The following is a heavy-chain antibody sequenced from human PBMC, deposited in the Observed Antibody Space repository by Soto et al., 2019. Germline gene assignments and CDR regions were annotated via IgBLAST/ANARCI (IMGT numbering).Heavy chain of an antibody. CDR1: GGSFSGYY. CDR3: ARTYYYDSSGYYHFDY. Sequence: SETLSLTCAVYGGSFSGYYWSWIRQPPGKGLEWIGEINHSGSTNYNPSLKSRVTISVDTSKNQFSLKLSSVTAADTAVYYCARTYYYDSSGYYHFDYWGQGTLVTVSS. V-gene: IGHV4-34*01. CDR2: INHSGST. D-gene: IGHD3-22*01. J-gene: IGHJ4*02.